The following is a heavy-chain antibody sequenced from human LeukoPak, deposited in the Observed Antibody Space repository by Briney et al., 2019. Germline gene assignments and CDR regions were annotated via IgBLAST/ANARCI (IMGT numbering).Heavy chain of an antibody. CDR1: GYSTFSSNW. V-gene: IGHV4-28*01. J-gene: IGHJ4*02. CDR2: IYYSGST. CDR3: ARNIRGAWGIAAAGGVFYFDY. D-gene: IGHD6-13*01. Sequence: SGTLSDTPVVSGYSTFSSNWWGWIPQPPGKGLEWIGHIYYSGSTHYNPSLNRRVTMSVGTSKNQFSLKLSSVNAADTAVYYCARNIRGAWGIAAAGGVFYFDYWGQGTLVTVSS.